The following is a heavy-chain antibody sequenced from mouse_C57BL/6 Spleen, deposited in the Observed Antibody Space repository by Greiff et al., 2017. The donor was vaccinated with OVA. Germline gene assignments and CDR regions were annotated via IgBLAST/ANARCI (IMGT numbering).Heavy chain of an antibody. CDR1: GYTFTSYW. Sequence: VQLQQPGAELVRPGTSVKLSCKASGYTFTSYWMHWVKQRPGQGLEWIGVIDPSDSYTNYNQKFKGKATLTVDTSSSTAYMQHSSLTSEDSAVYYWARGGYGSKGYWGQGTTLTVSS. CDR3: ARGGYGSKGY. J-gene: IGHJ2*01. V-gene: IGHV1-59*01. D-gene: IGHD1-1*01. CDR2: IDPSDSYT.